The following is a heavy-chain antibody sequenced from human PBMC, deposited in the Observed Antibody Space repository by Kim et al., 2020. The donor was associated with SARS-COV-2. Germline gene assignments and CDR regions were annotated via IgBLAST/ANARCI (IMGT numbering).Heavy chain of an antibody. D-gene: IGHD5-12*01. J-gene: IGHJ4*02. CDR2: INPNSGGT. V-gene: IGHV1-2*06. CDR3: ARGGALWVDSRTAGYFDY. Sequence: ASVKVSCKASGYTFTGYYMHWVRQAPGQGLEWMGRINPNSGGTNYAQKFQGRVTMTRDTSISTAYMELSRLRSDDTAVYYCARGGALWVDSRTAGYFDYWPQGTLVTVSS. CDR1: GYTFTGYY.